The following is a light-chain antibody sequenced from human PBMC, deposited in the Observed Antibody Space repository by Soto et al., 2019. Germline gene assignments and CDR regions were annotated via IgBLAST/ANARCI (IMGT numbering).Light chain of an antibody. J-gene: IGKJ1*01. V-gene: IGKV1-5*03. CDR1: QSTSTW. Sequence: DIQMTQSPSTLSASVGDRVTITCRASQSTSTWLARYQQRPGKTPKLLISEASKLESGVPSRFSGSGSGTEFTLTISSLQPDDFATYYCQQYITYPYAFAQGTKVEIK. CDR2: EAS. CDR3: QQYITYPYA.